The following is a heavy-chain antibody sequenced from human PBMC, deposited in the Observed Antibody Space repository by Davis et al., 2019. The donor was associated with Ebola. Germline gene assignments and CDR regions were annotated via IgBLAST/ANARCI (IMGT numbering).Heavy chain of an antibody. CDR1: GGSFSGYY. Sequence: PSETLSLTCAVYGGSFSGYYWSWIRQLPGKGLEWIGEINHSGSTNYNPSLKSRVTISVDTSKNQFSLKLSSVTAADTAVYYCARRILWFGELLAKGYFDLWGRGTLVTVSS. V-gene: IGHV4-34*01. J-gene: IGHJ2*01. D-gene: IGHD3-10*01. CDR2: INHSGST. CDR3: ARRILWFGELLAKGYFDL.